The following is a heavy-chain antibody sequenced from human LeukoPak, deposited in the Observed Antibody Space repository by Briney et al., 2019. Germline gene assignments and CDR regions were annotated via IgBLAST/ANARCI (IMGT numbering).Heavy chain of an antibody. CDR1: GFTFSSYE. Sequence: PGGSLRLSCAASGFTFSSYEMNWVRQAPGKGLEWVSYISSSGSTIYYADSVKGRFTISRDNAKDSLYLQMNSLRAEDTAVYYCARASGGLPRYWGQGTLVTVSS. D-gene: IGHD1-26*01. CDR3: ARASGGLPRY. J-gene: IGHJ4*02. V-gene: IGHV3-48*03. CDR2: ISSSGSTI.